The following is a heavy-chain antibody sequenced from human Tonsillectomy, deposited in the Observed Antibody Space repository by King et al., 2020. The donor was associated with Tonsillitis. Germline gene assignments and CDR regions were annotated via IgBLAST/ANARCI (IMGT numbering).Heavy chain of an antibody. D-gene: IGHD3-16*02. Sequence: VQLVESGGGVVQPGRSLRLSCAASGFTFSSYAMHWVRQAPGKGLEWVAVISYDGSNKYYADSVKGRFTISGDNSKNTLYLQMNSLRAEDTAVYYCARGGYYDYVWGSYRRPFDYWGQGTLVTVSS. CDR1: GFTFSSYA. V-gene: IGHV3-30*04. CDR3: ARGGYYDYVWGSYRRPFDY. CDR2: ISYDGSNK. J-gene: IGHJ4*02.